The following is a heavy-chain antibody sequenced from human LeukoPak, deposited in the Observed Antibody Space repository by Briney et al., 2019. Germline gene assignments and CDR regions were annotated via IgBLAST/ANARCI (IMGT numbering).Heavy chain of an antibody. Sequence: GGSLRLSCAASGFTFSRYAMHWVRQAPGKGLEYVSAISTNGGSTYYASSVNGRFTISRDNSKNTLYLQMVNLRPEDMAVYYCARGNDSSGYYYFFDYWGQGTLVTVSS. D-gene: IGHD3-22*01. CDR2: ISTNGGST. CDR3: ARGNDSSGYYYFFDY. V-gene: IGHV3-64*01. J-gene: IGHJ4*02. CDR1: GFTFSRYA.